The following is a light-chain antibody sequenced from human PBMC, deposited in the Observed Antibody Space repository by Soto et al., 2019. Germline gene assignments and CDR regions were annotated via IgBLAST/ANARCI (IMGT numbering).Light chain of an antibody. CDR3: LSFDSSLSVV. CDR2: GNT. CDR1: SSNIGAGYD. V-gene: IGLV1-40*01. J-gene: IGLJ2*01. Sequence: QLVLTQPPSVSGAPGQRVTISCTGSSSNIGAGYDVHWYQQLPGRAPKLLIYGNTNRPSGVPDRFSDSKSGTSASLAITGLQAEDEADYYCLSFDSSLSVVFGGGTKLTVL.